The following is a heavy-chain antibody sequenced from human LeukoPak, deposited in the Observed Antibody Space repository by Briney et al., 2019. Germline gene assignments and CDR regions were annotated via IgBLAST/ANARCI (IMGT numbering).Heavy chain of an antibody. CDR1: GFTFSNYW. V-gene: IGHV3-7*05. D-gene: IGHD1-26*01. Sequence: PGGSPRLSCAASGFTFSNYWMSWVRQAPGKGMQWVANIKEDGSEKYYVDSVKGRFTLSRDNAKNSLYLQMDSLRDEDTAVYYCARGGSYFFSWGQGTLATVSS. J-gene: IGHJ4*02. CDR3: ARGGSYFFS. CDR2: IKEDGSEK.